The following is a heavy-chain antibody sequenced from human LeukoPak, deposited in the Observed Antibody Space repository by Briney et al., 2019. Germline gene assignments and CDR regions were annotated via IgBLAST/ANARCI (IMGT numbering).Heavy chain of an antibody. J-gene: IGHJ4*02. V-gene: IGHV1-69*13. CDR3: ATSDIVVVPAAMPDY. CDR2: IIPIFGTA. CDR1: GGTFSSYA. D-gene: IGHD2-2*01. Sequence: ASVKVSCKASGGTFSSYAISWVRQAPGQGLEWMGGIIPIFGTANYAQKFQGRVTITADESTSTAYMELSSLRSEYTAVYYCATSDIVVVPAAMPDYWGQGTLVTVSS.